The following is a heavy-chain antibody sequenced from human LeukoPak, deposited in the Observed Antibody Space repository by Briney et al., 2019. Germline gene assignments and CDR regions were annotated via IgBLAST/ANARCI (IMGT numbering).Heavy chain of an antibody. CDR1: GFTFSSYS. CDR3: ARVWVEYSSFYYYYYYYMDV. D-gene: IGHD6-6*01. Sequence: QTGGSLRLSCAASGFTFSSYSMNWVRQAPGKGLEWVSYISSSSSTIYYADSVKGRFTISRDNAKNSLYLQMNSLRAEDTAVYYCARVWVEYSSFYYYYYYYMDVWGKGTTVTVSS. V-gene: IGHV3-48*04. J-gene: IGHJ6*03. CDR2: ISSSSSTI.